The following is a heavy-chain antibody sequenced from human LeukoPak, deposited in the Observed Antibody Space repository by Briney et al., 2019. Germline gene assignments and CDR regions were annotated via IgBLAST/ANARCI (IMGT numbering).Heavy chain of an antibody. CDR1: GGSISSGTYY. J-gene: IGHJ4*02. CDR3: ARLGRLMVTAQFFDY. V-gene: IGHV4-39*01. CDR2: IYYSGST. Sequence: SETLSLTCTVSGGSISSGTYYWGWIRQPPEKGLEWIGSIYYSGSTYYNPSLKSRVTISVDTSKNQFSLKLSSVTAADTAVYYCARLGRLMVTAQFFDYWGQGTLVTVSS. D-gene: IGHD2-21*02.